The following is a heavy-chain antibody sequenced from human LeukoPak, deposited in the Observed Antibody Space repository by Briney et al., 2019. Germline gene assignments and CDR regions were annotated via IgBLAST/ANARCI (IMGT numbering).Heavy chain of an antibody. CDR3: AKDTTYYDFWSHFDY. CDR1: GFTFSSYA. D-gene: IGHD3-3*01. CDR2: ISGSGGST. V-gene: IGHV3-23*01. Sequence: GGSLRLSCAASGFTFSSYAMSWVRQAPGKGLEWVSAISGSGGSTYYADSVKGRFTISRDNSKNTLHLQMNSLRAEDTAVYYCAKDTTYYDFWSHFDYWGQGTLVTVSS. J-gene: IGHJ4*02.